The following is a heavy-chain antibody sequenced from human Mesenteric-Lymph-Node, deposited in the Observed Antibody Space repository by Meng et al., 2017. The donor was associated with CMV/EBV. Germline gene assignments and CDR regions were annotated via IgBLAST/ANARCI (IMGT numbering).Heavy chain of an antibody. V-gene: IGHV3-74*01. CDR1: GFTLSSYD. CDR2: INSDGSST. J-gene: IGHJ4*02. D-gene: IGHD6-13*01. CDR3: ARVRQQLGNDY. Sequence: GGSLRLSCAASGFTLSSYDMHWVRQGSGKGLEWVSGINSDGSSTSYADSVKGRFTISRDNAKNTLYLQMNSLRAEDTAVYYCARVRQQLGNDYWGQGTLVTVSS.